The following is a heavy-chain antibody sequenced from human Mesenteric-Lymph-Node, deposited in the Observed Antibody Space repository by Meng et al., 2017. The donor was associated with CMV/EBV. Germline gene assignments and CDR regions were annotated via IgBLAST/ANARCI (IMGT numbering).Heavy chain of an antibody. D-gene: IGHD1-14*01. Sequence: SETLSLTCTVSGDSVSSGTYYWSWIRQPPGKGLEWIGYIYYGGSTNYNPSLKSRVTMSVDTSKNQFSLQLSSVTAADTAVYYCARGPGSRHYFDSWGQGTLVTVSS. CDR1: GDSVSSGTYY. J-gene: IGHJ4*02. V-gene: IGHV4-61*01. CDR2: IYYGGST. CDR3: ARGPGSRHYFDS.